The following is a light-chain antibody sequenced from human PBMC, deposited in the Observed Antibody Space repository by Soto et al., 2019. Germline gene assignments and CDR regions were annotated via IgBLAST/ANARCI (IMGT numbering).Light chain of an antibody. CDR3: QQLNTYLIT. CDR1: QGISGY. CDR2: STF. Sequence: DIQLTQSPSFLSASVGDRVTITCRASQGISGYLAWYQQKPGKVPKLLIYSTFTLQSGVPSRFSGSASGTEFTLTISSLQPEDFATYYCQQLNTYLITFGQGTRLEIK. V-gene: IGKV1-9*01. J-gene: IGKJ5*01.